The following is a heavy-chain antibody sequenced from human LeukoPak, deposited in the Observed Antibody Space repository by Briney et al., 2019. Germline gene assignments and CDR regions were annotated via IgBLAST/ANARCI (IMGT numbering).Heavy chain of an antibody. Sequence: ASVKVSCKASGYTLTSHGISWVRQATGQGLEWMGWMNPNSGNTGYAQKFQGRVTITRNTSISTAYMELSSLRSEDTAVYYCAVPFLGYCSSTSCYGKAFDIWGQGTMVTVSS. CDR1: GYTLTSHG. V-gene: IGHV1-8*03. D-gene: IGHD2-2*01. J-gene: IGHJ3*02. CDR3: AVPFLGYCSSTSCYGKAFDI. CDR2: MNPNSGNT.